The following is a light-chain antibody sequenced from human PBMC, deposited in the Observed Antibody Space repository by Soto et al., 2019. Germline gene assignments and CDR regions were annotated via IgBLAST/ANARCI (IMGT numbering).Light chain of an antibody. CDR1: QGIKSY. J-gene: IGKJ4*01. CDR3: QQSYSTPPLT. V-gene: IGKV1-39*01. Sequence: DIETTQSPSSLSASVGDTVTITCRASQGIKSYLNWYQQKPGKAPKLLIYGASSLQSGVPSRFSGSGSGTDFTLTISSLQPEDYATYYCQQSYSTPPLTFGGGTKVDIK. CDR2: GAS.